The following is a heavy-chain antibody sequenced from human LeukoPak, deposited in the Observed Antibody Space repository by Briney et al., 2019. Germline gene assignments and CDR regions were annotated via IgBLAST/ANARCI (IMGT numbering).Heavy chain of an antibody. CDR2: INHSGST. Sequence: SETLSLTCAVYGGSFSGYYWSWIRQPPGKGLEWIGEINHSGSTNYNPSLKSRVTISVDTSKNQFSLKLSSVTAADTAVYYCARFPVSGSYTHWGQGTLVTVSS. J-gene: IGHJ4*02. CDR3: ARFPVSGSYTH. CDR1: GGSFSGYY. V-gene: IGHV4-34*01. D-gene: IGHD1-26*01.